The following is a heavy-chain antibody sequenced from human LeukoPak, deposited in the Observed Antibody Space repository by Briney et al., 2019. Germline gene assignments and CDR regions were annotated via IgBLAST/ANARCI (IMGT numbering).Heavy chain of an antibody. CDR1: GGSISSSYSY. CDR3: ARGIVVVAQLGYYYYYMDV. CDR2: IYYSGST. Sequence: SETLSLTCTVSGGSISSSYSYWGWIRQPPGKGLEWIGNIYYSGSTYYNPSLKSRVTISVDTSKNHFSLKLNSVTAADTAVYYCARGIVVVAQLGYYYYYMDVWGKGTTVTISS. V-gene: IGHV4-39*02. D-gene: IGHD2-15*01. J-gene: IGHJ6*03.